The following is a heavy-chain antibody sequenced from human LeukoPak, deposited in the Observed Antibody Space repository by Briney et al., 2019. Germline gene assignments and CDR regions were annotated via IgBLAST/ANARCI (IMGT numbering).Heavy chain of an antibody. CDR1: GGSINSYY. Sequence: SETLSLTCTVSGGSINSYYWSWIRQPPGKGLEWIGYIYYSGSTNYNPSLKSRVTISVDTSKNQFSLKLSSVTAADTAVYYCARHNIAVARTVGGAFDIWGQGTMVTVSS. CDR3: ARHNIAVARTVGGAFDI. V-gene: IGHV4-59*08. J-gene: IGHJ3*02. D-gene: IGHD6-19*01. CDR2: IYYSGST.